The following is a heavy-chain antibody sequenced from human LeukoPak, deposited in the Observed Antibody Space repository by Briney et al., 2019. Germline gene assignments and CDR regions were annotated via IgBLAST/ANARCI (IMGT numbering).Heavy chain of an antibody. CDR1: GFTFSNYA. CDR3: ARDRDTMVRGDAGWFDP. D-gene: IGHD3-10*01. J-gene: IGHJ5*02. CDR2: IKQDGSEK. Sequence: GGSLRLSCAASGFTFSNYAMSWVRQAPGKGLEWVANIKQDGSEKYYVDSVKGRFTISRDNAKNSLYLQMNSLRAEDTAVYYCARDRDTMVRGDAGWFDPWGQGTLVTVSS. V-gene: IGHV3-7*01.